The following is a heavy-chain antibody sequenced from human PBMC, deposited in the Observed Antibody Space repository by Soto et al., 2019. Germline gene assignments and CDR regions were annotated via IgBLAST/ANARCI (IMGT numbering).Heavy chain of an antibody. CDR3: AKNLPRTGRLDY. J-gene: IGHJ4*02. Sequence: SETLSLTCSLSGASITSTTYFWAWIRQPPGKGLEWVGSIYYSGTTHYNPSLKSRTTISVDRSSNQFSLQVRSVTAADTAVYYCAKNLPRTGRLDYLGQGTVATVSS. CDR1: GASITSTTYF. CDR2: IYYSGTT. V-gene: IGHV4-39*01.